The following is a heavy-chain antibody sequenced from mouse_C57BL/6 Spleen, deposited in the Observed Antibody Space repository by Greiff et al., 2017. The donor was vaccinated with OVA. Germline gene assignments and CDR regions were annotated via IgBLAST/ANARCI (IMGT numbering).Heavy chain of an antibody. CDR3: ARDGYGY. V-gene: IGHV1-26*01. J-gene: IGHJ2*01. D-gene: IGHD2-2*01. CDR2: INPNNGGT. Sequence: EVQLQQSGPELVKPGASVKISCKASGYTFTDYYMNWVKQSHGKSLEWIGDINPNNGGTSYNQKFKGKATLTVDKSSSTAYMELRSLTSEDSAVYYFARDGYGYWGQGTTLTVSS. CDR1: GYTFTDYY.